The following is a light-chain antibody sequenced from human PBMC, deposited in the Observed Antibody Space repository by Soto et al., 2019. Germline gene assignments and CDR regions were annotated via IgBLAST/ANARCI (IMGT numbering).Light chain of an antibody. J-gene: IGKJ5*01. V-gene: IGKV1-39*01. CDR3: QRSNSSPIT. Sequence: DIQMTQSPSSLSASVGDRVTFTCRASQSIGIFLNRYQQKPGKAPKLLIYGASNLQTGVPSRFSDSGSRTEFTLSIIGLQAEDFATYCCQRSNSSPITFGQGTRLDIK. CDR1: QSIGIF. CDR2: GAS.